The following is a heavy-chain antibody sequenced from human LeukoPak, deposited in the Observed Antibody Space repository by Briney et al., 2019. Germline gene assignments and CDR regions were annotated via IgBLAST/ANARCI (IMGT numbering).Heavy chain of an antibody. CDR2: ISSSGSTT. CDR1: GFTFSDYY. D-gene: IGHD2-15*01. V-gene: IGHV3-11*04. CDR3: ARGKGIEN. Sequence: GGSLRLSCAASGFTFSDYYMNWIRQAPGKGLEWVSSISSSGSTTNYADSAKGRFTISRDNAKNSLYLQMNSLRAEDTAVYYCARGKGIENWGQGTLVTVSS. J-gene: IGHJ4*02.